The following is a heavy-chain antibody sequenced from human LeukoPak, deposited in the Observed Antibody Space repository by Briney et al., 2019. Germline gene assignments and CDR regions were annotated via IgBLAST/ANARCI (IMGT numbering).Heavy chain of an antibody. CDR2: ISGSGGST. Sequence: GGSLRLSCAASGFTFSSYAMSWVRQAPGQGLEWVSDISGSGGSTYYADSVKGRFTISRDNSKNTLYPQMNSLRAEDTAVYCGAKASGVRGVIRGGFDYWGQGTLVTVSS. D-gene: IGHD3-10*01. J-gene: IGHJ4*02. CDR3: AKASGVRGVIRGGFDY. V-gene: IGHV3-23*01. CDR1: GFTFSSYA.